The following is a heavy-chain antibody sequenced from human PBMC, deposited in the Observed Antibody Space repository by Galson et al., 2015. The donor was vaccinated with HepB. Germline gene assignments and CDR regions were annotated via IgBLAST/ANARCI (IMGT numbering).Heavy chain of an antibody. Sequence: SLRLSCAASGFTFSSYGMHWVRQAPGKGLEWVAVIWYDGSNKYYADSVKGRFTISRDNSKNTLYLQMNSLRAEDTAVYYCARDRSVVVAAPDYWGQGTLVTVSS. D-gene: IGHD2-15*01. J-gene: IGHJ4*02. CDR1: GFTFSSYG. V-gene: IGHV3-33*01. CDR3: ARDRSVVVAAPDY. CDR2: IWYDGSNK.